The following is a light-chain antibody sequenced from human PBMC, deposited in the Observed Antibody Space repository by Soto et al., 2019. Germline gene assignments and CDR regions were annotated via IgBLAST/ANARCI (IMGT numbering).Light chain of an antibody. CDR3: QQRATWPPGFT. CDR1: QSVSRY. Sequence: EIVLTQSPATLSLSPGERATLSCRASQSVSRYLAWYQQKPGQAPRLLIYDASNRATGIPARFSGSGSGTDFPLTISSLEPDDFAVYFCQQRATWPPGFTFGPGTKVDFK. CDR2: DAS. J-gene: IGKJ3*01. V-gene: IGKV3-11*01.